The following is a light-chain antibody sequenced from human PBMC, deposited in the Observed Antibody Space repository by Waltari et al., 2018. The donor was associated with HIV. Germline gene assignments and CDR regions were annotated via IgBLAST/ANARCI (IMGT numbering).Light chain of an antibody. CDR3: SAWDRSLSAVI. J-gene: IGLJ2*01. V-gene: IGLV10-54*04. Sequence: QAGLTQPPSVSKGLRQTATLTCTGDSNNVGNQGATWLQQHQGHPPKLLFYKNNNRPSGISERFPAAKSGHTASLTITGLQPEDDADYCCSAWDRSLSAVIFGGGTTLIVL. CDR1: SNNVGNQG. CDR2: KNN.